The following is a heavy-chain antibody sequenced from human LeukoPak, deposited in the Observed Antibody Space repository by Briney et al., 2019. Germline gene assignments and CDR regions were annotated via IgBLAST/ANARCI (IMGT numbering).Heavy chain of an antibody. CDR3: ARVNSGSASGCCAFDI. CDR1: GFTFSSYV. V-gene: IGHV3-30-3*01. Sequence: GRSLRLSCAASGFTFSSYVMHWVRQAPGKGLEWVAVISYDGSNKYYADSVRGRFTISRDNSKNTLYLQMNSLRADDTAVYYCARVNSGSASGCCAFDIWGQGTMVTVSS. J-gene: IGHJ3*02. CDR2: ISYDGSNK. D-gene: IGHD3-10*01.